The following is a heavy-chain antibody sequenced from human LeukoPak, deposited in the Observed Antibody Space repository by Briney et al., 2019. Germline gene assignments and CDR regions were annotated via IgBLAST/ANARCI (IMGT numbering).Heavy chain of an antibody. CDR3: AKGGVDY. Sequence: GGSLRLSCAASGFTFSSYAMHWVRQAPGKGLVWVSRINSDGRNTDYADSVKGRFTISRDNAKNTLYLQMNSLRAEDTAMYYCAKGGVDYWGQGTLVTVSS. CDR1: GFTFSSYA. J-gene: IGHJ4*02. V-gene: IGHV3-74*01. D-gene: IGHD2-8*01. CDR2: INSDGRNT.